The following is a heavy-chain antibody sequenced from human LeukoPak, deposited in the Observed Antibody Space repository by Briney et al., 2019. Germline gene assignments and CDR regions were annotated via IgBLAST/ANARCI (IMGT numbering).Heavy chain of an antibody. D-gene: IGHD6-19*01. CDR3: STGRAYSSDDY. CDR1: GGSFSSYY. V-gene: IGHV4-59*01. CDR2: IYYTGST. J-gene: IGHJ4*01. Sequence: SETLSLTCTVSGGSFSSYYWSWIRQPPGKGLEWIWCIYYTGSTNYNPSLKSRVSISVDTSNNQFSLKLSSVTTADTAVYYCSTGRAYSSDDYWGHGTLVTVAS.